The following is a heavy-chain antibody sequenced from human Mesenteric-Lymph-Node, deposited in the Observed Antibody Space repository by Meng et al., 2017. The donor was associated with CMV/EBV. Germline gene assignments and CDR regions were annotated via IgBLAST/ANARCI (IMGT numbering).Heavy chain of an antibody. CDR3: AKPSYPYCSSTSCYIDY. D-gene: IGHD2-2*02. V-gene: IGHV3-30*02. Sequence: FTFSRYGMHWVRTAPGKGLEWVAFIRYDGSNKYYADSVKGRFTISRDNSKNTLYLQMNSLRAEDTAVYYCAKPSYPYCSSTSCYIDYWGQGTLVTVSS. J-gene: IGHJ4*02. CDR2: IRYDGSNK. CDR1: FTFSRYG.